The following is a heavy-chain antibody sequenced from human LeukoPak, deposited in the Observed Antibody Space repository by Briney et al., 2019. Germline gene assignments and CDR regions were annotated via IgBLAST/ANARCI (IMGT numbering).Heavy chain of an antibody. J-gene: IGHJ4*02. Sequence: PGGSLRLSCAASGFTFSGSAMHWVRQASGKGLEWVGRIRSKANNYATAYAASVKGRFTISRDDSKNTAYLQMNSLKTEDTAVYYCARAARFGELLSPFDYWGQGTPVTVSS. CDR2: IRSKANNYAT. CDR3: ARAARFGELLSPFDY. CDR1: GFTFSGSA. D-gene: IGHD3-10*01. V-gene: IGHV3-73*01.